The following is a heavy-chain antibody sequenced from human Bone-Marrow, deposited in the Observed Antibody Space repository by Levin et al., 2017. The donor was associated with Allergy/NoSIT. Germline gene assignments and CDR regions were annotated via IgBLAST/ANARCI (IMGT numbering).Heavy chain of an antibody. D-gene: IGHD6-6*01. CDR2: IKSKTDGGTT. CDR3: TTPAYSSSSDDY. J-gene: IGHJ4*02. Sequence: GGSLRLSCAASGFTFSNAWMSWVRQAPGKGLEWVGRIKSKTDGGTTDYAAPVKGRFTISRDDSKNTLYLQMNSLKTEDTAVYYCTTPAYSSSSDDYWGQGTLVTVSS. V-gene: IGHV3-15*01. CDR1: GFTFSNAW.